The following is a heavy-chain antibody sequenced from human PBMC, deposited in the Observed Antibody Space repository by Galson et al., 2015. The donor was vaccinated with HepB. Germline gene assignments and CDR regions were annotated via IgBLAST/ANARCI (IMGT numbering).Heavy chain of an antibody. J-gene: IGHJ4*02. V-gene: IGHV3-53*04. CDR1: GFTVSSNY. Sequence: SLRLSCAASGFTVSSNYMSWVRQAPGKGLEWVSVIFSGGSTYYADSVKGRFTISRHSSKNTLYLQMNSLRAEDTAVYYCAYSNSWSHHDYWGQGTLVTVSS. CDR2: IFSGGST. D-gene: IGHD6-13*01. CDR3: AYSNSWSHHDY.